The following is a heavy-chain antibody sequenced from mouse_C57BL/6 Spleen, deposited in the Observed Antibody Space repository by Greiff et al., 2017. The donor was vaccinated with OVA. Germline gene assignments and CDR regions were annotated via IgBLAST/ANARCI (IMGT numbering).Heavy chain of an antibody. CDR3: AGYDGWYFDV. Sequence: VQLQQSGPELVKPGASVKISCKASGYTFTDYYMNWVKQSHGKSIEWIGDINPNNGGTSYNQKFKGKATLTVDKSSSTAYMELRSLTSEDSAVYYCAGYDGWYFDVWGTGTTVTVSS. V-gene: IGHV1-26*01. CDR2: INPNNGGT. CDR1: GYTFTDYY. D-gene: IGHD2-2*01. J-gene: IGHJ1*03.